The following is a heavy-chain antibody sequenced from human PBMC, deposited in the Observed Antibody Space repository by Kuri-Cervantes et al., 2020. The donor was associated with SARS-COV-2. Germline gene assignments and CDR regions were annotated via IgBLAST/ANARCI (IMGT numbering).Heavy chain of an antibody. CDR3: AKGENTYSSSWFDP. D-gene: IGHD6-13*01. Sequence: GESLKISCAASGFTFSSYAMSWVRQAPGKGLEWVSYISSSGGSTYYADSVKGRFTISRDNSKNTLYLQMNSLRAEDTAVYYCAKGENTYSSSWFDPWGQGTLVTVSS. CDR2: ISSSGGST. J-gene: IGHJ5*02. CDR1: GFTFSSYA. V-gene: IGHV3-23*01.